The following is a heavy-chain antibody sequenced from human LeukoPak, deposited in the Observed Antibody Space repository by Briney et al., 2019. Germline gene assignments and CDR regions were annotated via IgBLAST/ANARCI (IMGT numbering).Heavy chain of an antibody. CDR2: MSADETYI. D-gene: IGHD6-13*01. Sequence: PGRSLRLSCAASGFTFSIYGMHWVRQAPGKGLEWVALMSADETYIYYADSVKGRFTISRDNSRNTLFLQMNSLRADDTAVYYCAKAAVYSRNWTPFDDWGQGTLVTVSS. CDR3: AKAAVYSRNWTPFDD. V-gene: IGHV3-30*18. J-gene: IGHJ4*02. CDR1: GFTFSIYG.